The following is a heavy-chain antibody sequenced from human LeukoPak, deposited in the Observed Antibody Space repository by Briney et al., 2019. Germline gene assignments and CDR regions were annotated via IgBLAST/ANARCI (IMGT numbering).Heavy chain of an antibody. J-gene: IGHJ4*02. V-gene: IGHV1-69*13. CDR3: ARLIIRGHFDY. Sequence: SVKVSCKASGGTFSSYAISWVRQAPGQGLEWMGGIIPIFGTSNYVQKFQGRVTITADETTSTAYMELSSLRSEDTAVYYCARLIIRGHFDYWGQGTLVTVSS. D-gene: IGHD2-21*01. CDR1: GGTFSSYA. CDR2: IIPIFGTS.